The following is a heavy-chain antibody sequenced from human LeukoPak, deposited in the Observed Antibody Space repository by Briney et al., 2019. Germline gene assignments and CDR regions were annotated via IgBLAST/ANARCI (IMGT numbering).Heavy chain of an antibody. V-gene: IGHV1-2*02. CDR1: GFTFSSYG. Sequence: GGSLRLSCAASGFTFSSYGMHWVRQAPGQGLEWMGWINPNSGGTNYAQKFQGRVTMTRDTSISTAYMELSRLRSDDTAVYYCARVDIAARPAYFQHWGQGTLVTVSS. CDR2: INPNSGGT. CDR3: ARVDIAARPAYFQH. J-gene: IGHJ1*01. D-gene: IGHD6-6*01.